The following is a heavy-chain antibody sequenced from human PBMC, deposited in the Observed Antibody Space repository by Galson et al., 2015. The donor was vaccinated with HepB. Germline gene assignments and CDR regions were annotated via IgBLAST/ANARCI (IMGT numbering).Heavy chain of an antibody. CDR3: AREGRWGYYDSSGYDY. CDR2: ISSSSSTI. Sequence: SLRLSCAASGFTFSSYSMNWVRQAPGKGLEWVSYISSSSSTIYYADSVKGRFTISRDNAKNSLYLQMNSLRDEDTAVYYCAREGRWGYYDSSGYDYWGQGTLVTVSS. J-gene: IGHJ4*02. CDR1: GFTFSSYS. V-gene: IGHV3-48*02. D-gene: IGHD3-22*01.